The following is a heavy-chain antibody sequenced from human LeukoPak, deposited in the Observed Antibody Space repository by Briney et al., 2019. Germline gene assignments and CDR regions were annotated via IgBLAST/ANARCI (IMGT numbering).Heavy chain of an antibody. V-gene: IGHV3-30*02. J-gene: IGHJ4*02. CDR2: IRFDGSNK. CDR1: GFTFSTYG. CDR3: AKLGQGGYSYASLPYYFDY. D-gene: IGHD5-18*01. Sequence: GGSLRLSCAASGFTFSTYGMHWVRQAPGKGPEWVAFIRFDGSNKYYADSVKGRFTSSRDNSKNTLYLQMNSLRPEDTAVYYCAKLGQGGYSYASLPYYFDYWGQGTLVTVSS.